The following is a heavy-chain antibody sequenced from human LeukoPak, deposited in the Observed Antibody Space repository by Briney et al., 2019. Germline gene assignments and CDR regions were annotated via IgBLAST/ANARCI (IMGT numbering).Heavy chain of an antibody. CDR3: ARVGGSATQPFDY. J-gene: IGHJ4*02. Sequence: SETLSLTCTVSGGSITSYYWGWIRQPPGKRLEWIAYIYYSGSTNYNPSLKSRVTISVDRSKNQFSLKLSSVTAADTAVYYCARVGGSATQPFDYWGQGSLVTVSS. D-gene: IGHD2-15*01. V-gene: IGHV4-59*12. CDR1: GGSITSYY. CDR2: IYYSGST.